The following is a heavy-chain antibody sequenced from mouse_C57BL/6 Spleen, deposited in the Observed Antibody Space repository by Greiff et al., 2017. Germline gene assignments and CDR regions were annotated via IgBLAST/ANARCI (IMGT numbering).Heavy chain of an antibody. J-gene: IGHJ2*01. Sequence: EVKLMESGGGLVKPGGSLKLSCAASGFTFSDYGMHWVRQAPEKGLEWVAYISSGSSTIYYADKVKGRFTISRDNAKNTLFLHMTSLRSEDAAMYYCASGYYCGSGLDYWGQGTTLTVSS. D-gene: IGHD1-1*01. CDR2: ISSGSSTI. CDR1: GFTFSDYG. V-gene: IGHV5-17*01. CDR3: ASGYYCGSGLDY.